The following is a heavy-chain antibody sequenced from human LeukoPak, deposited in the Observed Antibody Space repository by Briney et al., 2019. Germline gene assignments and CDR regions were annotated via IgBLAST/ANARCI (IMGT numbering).Heavy chain of an antibody. Sequence: GGSLRLSCAPSGMAFSGYYMSWIRQAAGTEVECVSYIIGSGSAIFYADSVKGRFTISRDNAHNSLYLQMNSLRAEDTAVYYCARVRGYCSGGSCYGYYLDYWGQGTLVTVSS. CDR2: IIGSGSAI. D-gene: IGHD2-15*01. CDR3: ARVRGYCSGGSCYGYYLDY. J-gene: IGHJ4*02. CDR1: GMAFSGYY. V-gene: IGHV3-11*01.